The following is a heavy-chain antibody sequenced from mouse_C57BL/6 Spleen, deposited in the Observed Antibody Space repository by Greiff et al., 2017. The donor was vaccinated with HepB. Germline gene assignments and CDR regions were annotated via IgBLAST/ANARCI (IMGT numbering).Heavy chain of an antibody. CDR1: GFTFSSYA. CDR3: ARGHLLGDYFDY. CDR2: ISDGGSYT. J-gene: IGHJ2*01. Sequence: EVKLMESGGGLVKPGGSLKLSCAASGFTFSSYAMSWVRQTPEKRLEWVATISDGGSYTYYPDNVKGRFTISRDNAKNNLYLQMSHLKSEDTAMYYCARGHLLGDYFDYWGQGTTLTVSS. D-gene: IGHD1-1*01. V-gene: IGHV5-4*03.